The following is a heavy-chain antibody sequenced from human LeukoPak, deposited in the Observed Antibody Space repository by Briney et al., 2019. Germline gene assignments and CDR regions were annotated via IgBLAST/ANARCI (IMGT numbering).Heavy chain of an antibody. Sequence: SGGSLRLSCAASGFTFSSYGMHWVRQAPGKGLEWVAVISYDGSNKYYADSVKGRFTISRDNSKNTLYLQMNSLRAEDTAVYYCAKALDSSGYSWFDPWGQGTLVTVSS. V-gene: IGHV3-30*18. CDR2: ISYDGSNK. J-gene: IGHJ5*02. CDR1: GFTFSSYG. CDR3: AKALDSSGYSWFDP. D-gene: IGHD3-22*01.